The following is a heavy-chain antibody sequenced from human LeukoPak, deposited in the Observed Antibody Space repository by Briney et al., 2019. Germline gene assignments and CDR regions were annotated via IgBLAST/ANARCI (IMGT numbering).Heavy chain of an antibody. CDR1: GFTFSHYW. CDR3: VRDYNYGSGSLYSYYDY. V-gene: IGHV3-74*01. Sequence: GGSLRLSCAASGFTFSHYWMHWVRQAPGGGLVWVPHINTDGSSRTYADSVKGRFTISRDNAKNTLYLQMNSLRADDTAVYYCVRDYNYGSGSLYSYYDYWGQGALVTVTS. CDR2: INTDGSSR. J-gene: IGHJ4*02. D-gene: IGHD3-10*01.